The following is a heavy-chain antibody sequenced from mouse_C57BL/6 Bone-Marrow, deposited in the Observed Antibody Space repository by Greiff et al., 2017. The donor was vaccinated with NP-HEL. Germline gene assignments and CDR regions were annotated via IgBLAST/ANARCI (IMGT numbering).Heavy chain of an antibody. Sequence: VKVEESGPGLVAPSQSLSITCTVSGFSLTSYGVHWVRQPPGKGLEWLVVIWSDGSTTYNSALKSRLSISKDNSKSQVFLKMNSLQTDDTAMYYCARHEGISYAMDYWGQGTSVTVSS. CDR3: ARHEGISYAMDY. J-gene: IGHJ4*01. CDR2: IWSDGST. V-gene: IGHV2-6-1*01. CDR1: GFSLTSYG.